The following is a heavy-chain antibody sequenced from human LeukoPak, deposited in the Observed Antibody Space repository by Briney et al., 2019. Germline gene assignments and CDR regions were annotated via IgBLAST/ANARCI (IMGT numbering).Heavy chain of an antibody. CDR3: VSFYETY. J-gene: IGHJ4*02. Sequence: GGSLRLSCAASGNYWMHWVRQAPGKGLAWVSHINGDGSWTTYADSVKGRFTISKDDAKNTVYLQMNNLRAEDTAVYYCVSFYETYWGRGTLVTVSS. D-gene: IGHD2-2*01. CDR1: GNYW. V-gene: IGHV3-74*01. CDR2: INGDGSWT.